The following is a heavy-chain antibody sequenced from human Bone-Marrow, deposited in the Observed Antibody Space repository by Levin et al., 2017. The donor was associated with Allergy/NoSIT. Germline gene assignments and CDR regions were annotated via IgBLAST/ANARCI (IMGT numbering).Heavy chain of an antibody. V-gene: IGHV3-7*04. CDR3: VRDQQWLGLDY. Sequence: GGSLRLSCAASGFTFSMYWMTWVRQAPGKGLEWVANIKADGSERHYVDSLKGRFTISRDNAKNSLYLQMNTLRVEDTAIYYCVRDQQWLGLDYWGQGILVTVSS. CDR2: IKADGSER. J-gene: IGHJ4*02. D-gene: IGHD6-19*01. CDR1: GFTFSMYW.